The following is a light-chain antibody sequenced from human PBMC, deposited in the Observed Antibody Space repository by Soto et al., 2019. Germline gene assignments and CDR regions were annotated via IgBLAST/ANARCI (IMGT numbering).Light chain of an antibody. CDR2: DAS. V-gene: IGKV1-5*01. CDR3: QQYNSYRA. J-gene: IGKJ1*01. CDR1: QSISSW. Sequence: DIQMTQSPSTLSASVGYRVTITCRASQSISSWLAWYQQKPGKAPKLLIYDASSLESGVPSRFRGSGSGTEFTLTISSLQPDDCATYYCQQYNSYRAFGQGTKVDIK.